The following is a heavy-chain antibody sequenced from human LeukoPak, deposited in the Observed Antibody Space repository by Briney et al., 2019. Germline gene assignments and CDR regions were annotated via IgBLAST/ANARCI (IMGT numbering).Heavy chain of an antibody. V-gene: IGHV3-74*01. D-gene: IGHD3-9*01. CDR3: ARVGGPFDWLVPYDY. Sequence: QTGGSLRLSCAASGFTFSSYWMHWVRQGPGKGLVWVSRINSEGSSTSYADSVKGRFTISRDNAKNTLYLQMNSLRAEDTAVYYCARVGGPFDWLVPYDYWGQGTLVTVSS. CDR1: GFTFSSYW. J-gene: IGHJ4*02. CDR2: INSEGSST.